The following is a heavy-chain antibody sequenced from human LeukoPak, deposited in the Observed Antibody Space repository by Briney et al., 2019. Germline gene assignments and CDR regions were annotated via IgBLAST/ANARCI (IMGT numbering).Heavy chain of an antibody. CDR3: ARRPGLERYYFDY. D-gene: IGHD1-1*01. J-gene: IGHJ4*02. Sequence: GGSLRLSCAASGFTFDDYAMHWVRQAPGKGLEWVSTISGSGGSTYCADSVKGRFTISRDNSKNTLYLQMNSLRAEDTAVYYCARRPGLERYYFDYWGQGTLVTVSS. CDR2: ISGSGGST. CDR1: GFTFDDYA. V-gene: IGHV3-23*01.